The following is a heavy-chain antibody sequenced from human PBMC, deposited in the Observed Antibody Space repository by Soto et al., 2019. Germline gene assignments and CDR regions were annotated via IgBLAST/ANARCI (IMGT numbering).Heavy chain of an antibody. CDR2: IRGFSPYT. J-gene: IGHJ6*02. Sequence: GGSLRLSCISSGFTFRTYTMNWVRQAPGKGLEWVSGIRGFSPYTFYAETVKGRFTISRDNAKNSLYLQMNSLRAEDTAVYYCARDRGYDAHDYYYNAMDVWGQGTTVTVSS. V-gene: IGHV3-21*01. CDR3: ARDRGYDAHDYYYNAMDV. D-gene: IGHD2-15*01. CDR1: GFTFRTYT.